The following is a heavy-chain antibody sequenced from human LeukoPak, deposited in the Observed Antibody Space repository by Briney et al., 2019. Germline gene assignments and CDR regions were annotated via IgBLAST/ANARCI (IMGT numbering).Heavy chain of an antibody. D-gene: IGHD4-11*01. CDR2: IYYSGST. CDR3: ARDLHDYSNSNWFDP. CDR1: GGSISSYY. V-gene: IGHV4-59*01. Sequence: SETLSLTCTVSGGSISSYYWSWIRQPPGKGLEWIGYIYYSGSTNYNPSLKSRVTISVDTSKNQFSLKLSSVTAADTAVYYCARDLHDYSNSNWFDPWGQGILVTVSS. J-gene: IGHJ5*02.